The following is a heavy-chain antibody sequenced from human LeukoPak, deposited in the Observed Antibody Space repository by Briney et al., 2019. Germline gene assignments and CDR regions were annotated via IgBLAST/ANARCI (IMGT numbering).Heavy chain of an antibody. CDR3: AKSRGSSWYLFDY. CDR2: ISDSGGSI. J-gene: IGHJ4*02. Sequence: PGGSLRLSCAVSGFTLSSYAMTWVGQAPGKGLEWVSGISDSGGSIYYADSVKGRFTISRDNSKKTVYLQMNSLRAEDTAVYYCAKSRGSSWYLFDYWGQGTLVTVSS. CDR1: GFTLSSYA. D-gene: IGHD6-13*01. V-gene: IGHV3-23*01.